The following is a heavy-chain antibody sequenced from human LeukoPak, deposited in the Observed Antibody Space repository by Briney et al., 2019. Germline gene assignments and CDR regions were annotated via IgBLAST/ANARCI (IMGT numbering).Heavy chain of an antibody. CDR1: GFTFSDYA. CDR3: ARSVPDYTRFDY. V-gene: IGHV3-23*05. J-gene: IGHJ4*02. CDR2: FKTKYNQV. D-gene: IGHD4-11*01. Sequence: PGGSLRLSCVASGFTFSDYAMHWVRQAPGKGLEWVSTFKTKYNQVYYAESVRGRYTISTDNSKSTVYLQMNSLRAEDTALYYCARSVPDYTRFDYWGQGALVTVPS.